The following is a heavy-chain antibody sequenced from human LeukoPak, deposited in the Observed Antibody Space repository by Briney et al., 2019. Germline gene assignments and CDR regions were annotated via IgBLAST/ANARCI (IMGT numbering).Heavy chain of an antibody. Sequence: NPGGSLRLSCAASGYTFTSYYMHWVRQAPGQGLEWMGIINPSGGSTSYAQKFQGRVTMTRDTSTSTVYMELSSLRSEDTAVYYCASAYYYDSSGYSGPFDYWGQGTLVTVSS. D-gene: IGHD3-22*01. CDR1: GYTFTSYY. V-gene: IGHV1-46*01. CDR3: ASAYYYDSSGYSGPFDY. J-gene: IGHJ4*02. CDR2: INPSGGST.